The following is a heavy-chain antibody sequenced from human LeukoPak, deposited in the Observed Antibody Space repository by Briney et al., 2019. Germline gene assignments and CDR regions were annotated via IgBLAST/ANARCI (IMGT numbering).Heavy chain of an antibody. Sequence: ASVKVSCKASGYTFTSYGISWVRQAPGQGLEWMGWISAYNGNTNYAQKLQGRVTITADESTSTAYMELSSLRSEDTAVYYCARGGSGYDPVDYWGQGTLVTVSS. CDR3: ARGGSGYDPVDY. CDR1: GYTFTSYG. CDR2: ISAYNGNT. D-gene: IGHD5-12*01. V-gene: IGHV1-18*01. J-gene: IGHJ4*02.